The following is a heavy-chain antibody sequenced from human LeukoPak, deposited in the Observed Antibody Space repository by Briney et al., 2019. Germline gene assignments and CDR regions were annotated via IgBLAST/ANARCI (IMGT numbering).Heavy chain of an antibody. Sequence: GRSLILSCAASEFTFSNFGMHWVRQAPGKGLEWVAVISYDGSKRYSADSVKGRFTISRDNSKNTVYLQMNSLRPEDTAVYYCAKGRKTAAGYYFDYWGQGTLVTVSS. CDR2: ISYDGSKR. CDR3: AKGRKTAAGYYFDY. J-gene: IGHJ4*02. D-gene: IGHD6-13*01. V-gene: IGHV3-30*18. CDR1: EFTFSNFG.